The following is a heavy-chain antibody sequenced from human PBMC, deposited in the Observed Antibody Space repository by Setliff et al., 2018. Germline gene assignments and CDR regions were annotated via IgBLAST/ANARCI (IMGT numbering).Heavy chain of an antibody. V-gene: IGHV1-46*01. CDR3: ARAPWGDDYDSLYTWFDP. CDR2: VNPSGGKT. Sequence: ASVKVSCKTSGYGFTSHYFHWLRQAPGQGLEWMGIVNPSGGKTTLSQKFQGRVSMTADASTAIVYMELHSLTSEDTAIYYCARAPWGDDYDSLYTWFDPWGQGSLVTSPQ. D-gene: IGHD3-22*01. CDR1: GYGFTSHY. J-gene: IGHJ5*02.